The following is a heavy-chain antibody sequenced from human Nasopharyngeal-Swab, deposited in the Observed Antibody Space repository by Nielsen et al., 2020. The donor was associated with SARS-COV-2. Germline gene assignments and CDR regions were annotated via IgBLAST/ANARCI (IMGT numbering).Heavy chain of an antibody. CDR3: ARGDGGDYSSSWYLAFDI. D-gene: IGHD6-13*01. CDR1: GFTFSSYE. J-gene: IGHJ3*02. Sequence: GGFLRLSCAASGFTFSSYEMNWVRQAPGKGLEWVSYISSSGSTIYYADSVKGRFTISRDNAKNSLYLQMNSLRAEDTAVYYCARGDGGDYSSSWYLAFDIWGQGTMVTVSS. V-gene: IGHV3-48*03. CDR2: ISSSGSTI.